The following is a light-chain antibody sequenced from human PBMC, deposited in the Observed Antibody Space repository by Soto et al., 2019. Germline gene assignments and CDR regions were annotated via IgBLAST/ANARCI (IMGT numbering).Light chain of an antibody. CDR2: KAS. CDR3: QQYHSYWT. J-gene: IGKJ1*01. V-gene: IGKV1-5*03. Sequence: DIQMTQSPSTLSASVGDRVTITCRASQSISIWLAWYQQKPGKAPKILIYKASSLESGVPQRFSGSGSGTEFTLTISSLQTDDFSTYYCQQYHSYWTFGQGTKVDIK. CDR1: QSISIW.